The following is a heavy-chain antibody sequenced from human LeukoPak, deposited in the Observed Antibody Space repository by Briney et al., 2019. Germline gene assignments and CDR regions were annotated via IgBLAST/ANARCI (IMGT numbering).Heavy chain of an antibody. CDR1: GYTFTSYY. CDR3: ARDSGSYDY. V-gene: IGHV1-46*01. CDR2: INASGGST. J-gene: IGHJ4*02. Sequence: ASVKVSCKASGYTFTSYYIHWVRHAPRQGLEWMGIINASGGSTGYAQKFQGRVTMTREMSTSTGYMELSSLRSEDTAVYYCARDSGSYDYWGQGTLVTVSS. D-gene: IGHD1-26*01.